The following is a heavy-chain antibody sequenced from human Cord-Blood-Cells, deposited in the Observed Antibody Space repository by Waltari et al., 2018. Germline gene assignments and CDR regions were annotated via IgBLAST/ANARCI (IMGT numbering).Heavy chain of an antibody. CDR1: GYTFTSYD. J-gene: IGHJ6*03. CDR2: MNPNSGNT. D-gene: IGHD5-12*01. Sequence: QVQLVQSGAEVKKPGASVKVSCKASGYTFTSYDLNWVRQATGQGLEWMGWMNPNSGNTGYAQKFQGRVTITRNTSISTAYMELSSLRSEDTAVYYCARAYSGYDLSYYYYMDVWGKGTTVTVSS. V-gene: IGHV1-8*03. CDR3: ARAYSGYDLSYYYYMDV.